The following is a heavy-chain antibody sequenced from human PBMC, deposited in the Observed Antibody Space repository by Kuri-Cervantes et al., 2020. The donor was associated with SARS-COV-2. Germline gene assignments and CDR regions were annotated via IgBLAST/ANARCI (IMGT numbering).Heavy chain of an antibody. CDR3: ARSPGDGDYDPFDY. J-gene: IGHJ4*02. CDR1: GFTFSSYA. V-gene: IGHV3-21*01. D-gene: IGHD4-17*01. CDR2: ISSSSSYI. Sequence: GESLKISCAASGFTFSSYAMSWVRQAPGKGLEWASSISSSSSYIYYADSLKGRFTISRDNAKNSLYLQMNSLRAEDTAVYYCARSPGDGDYDPFDYWGQGTLVTVSS.